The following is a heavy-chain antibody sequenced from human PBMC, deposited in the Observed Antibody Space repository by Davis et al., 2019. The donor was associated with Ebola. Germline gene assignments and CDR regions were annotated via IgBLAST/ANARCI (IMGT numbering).Heavy chain of an antibody. CDR3: ARAGLVRAGPLH. D-gene: IGHD1-26*01. J-gene: IGHJ4*02. Sequence: PGGSLRLSCAASGFTLSSYWMSWVRQAPGKGLEWVANIKQDGSEKYYVDSVKGRFTISRDNAKNSLYLQMNSLRAEDTAVYYCARAGLVRAGPLHWGQGTLVTVSS. CDR2: IKQDGSEK. V-gene: IGHV3-7*01. CDR1: GFTLSSYW.